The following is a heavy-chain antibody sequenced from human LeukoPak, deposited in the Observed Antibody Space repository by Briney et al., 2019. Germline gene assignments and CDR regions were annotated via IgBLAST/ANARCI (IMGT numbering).Heavy chain of an antibody. CDR3: ARLINGSPGDY. J-gene: IGHJ4*02. D-gene: IGHD1-26*01. CDR2: LYYTGIT. Sequence: KPSETLSLTCTVSGGSISNAAYNWGWIRQPPGQGLKWIGSLYYTGITYYNPSLKSRVTISADTSKNQFSLKVTSVTAADTAVYYCARLINGSPGDYWGQGTLVTVSS. V-gene: IGHV4-39*01. CDR1: GGSISNAAYN.